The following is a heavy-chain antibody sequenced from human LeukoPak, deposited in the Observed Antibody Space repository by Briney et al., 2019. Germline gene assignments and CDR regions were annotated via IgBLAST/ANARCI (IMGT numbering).Heavy chain of an antibody. D-gene: IGHD2-2*01. CDR1: GGSISSGGYY. CDR3: ARAIGSTSSDY. CDR2: IYHSGST. J-gene: IGHJ4*02. V-gene: IGHV4-30-2*01. Sequence: SETLSLTCTVSGGSISSGGYYWSWIRQPPGKGLEWTGYIYHSGSTYYNPSLKSRVAISVDRSKNQFSLKLSSVTAADTAVYYCARAIGSTSSDYWGQGTLVTVSS.